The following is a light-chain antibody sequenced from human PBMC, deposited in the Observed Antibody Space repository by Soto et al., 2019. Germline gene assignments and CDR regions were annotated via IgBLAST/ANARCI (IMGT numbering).Light chain of an antibody. CDR2: AAS. Sequence: DIQMTQSPSSLSASVGDRVTITCRASQSISSSLNWYPQKPGKAPQLLIYAASSLQSGVPSRFSGSGSGTDFTLTISSLQPEDFATYYCQQSYSTPVTFGGGTKVEIK. CDR1: QSISSS. J-gene: IGKJ4*01. V-gene: IGKV1-39*01. CDR3: QQSYSTPVT.